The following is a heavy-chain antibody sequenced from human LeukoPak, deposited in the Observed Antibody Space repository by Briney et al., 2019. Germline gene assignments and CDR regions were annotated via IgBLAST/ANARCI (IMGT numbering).Heavy chain of an antibody. V-gene: IGHV1-2*02. D-gene: IGHD2-2*01. CDR1: GYTFTGYY. CDR3: ALLGYCSSTSCYNYYYYMDV. Sequence: ASVKVSCKASGYTFTGYYMHWVRQAPGQGLEWMGWINPNSGGTNYAQKFQGRVTMTRDTSISTAYMELSRLRSDDTAVYYCALLGYCSSTSCYNYYYYMDVWGKGTTVTVSS. CDR2: INPNSGGT. J-gene: IGHJ6*03.